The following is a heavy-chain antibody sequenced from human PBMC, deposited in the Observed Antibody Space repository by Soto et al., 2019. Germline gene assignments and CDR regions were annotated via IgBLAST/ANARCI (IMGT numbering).Heavy chain of an antibody. D-gene: IGHD1-26*01. CDR3: ARVSGSYYYGMDV. V-gene: IGHV1-46*01. J-gene: IGHJ6*02. Sequence: GASVKVSCKASEYTFTSYYIHWVRQAPGQGLEWMGIINPSGGSTSYTQKFQGRDTMTRDTSTSTVYMELSSLTSEDTAVYYCARVSGSYYYGMDVWGQGTTVTVSS. CDR1: EYTFTSYY. CDR2: INPSGGST.